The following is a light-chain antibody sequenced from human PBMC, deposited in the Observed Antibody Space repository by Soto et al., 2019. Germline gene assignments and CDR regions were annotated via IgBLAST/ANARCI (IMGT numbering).Light chain of an antibody. CDR3: QQYGSSPHT. V-gene: IGKV3-20*01. CDR2: GAS. Sequence: EIVLTQSPGTLSLSPGERATLSWRASQSVSSSYLAWYQQKPGQAPRLLIYGASSRATGIPDRFSGSGSGTDFTLTISRLEHKDFAVYYCQQYGSSPHTFGQGTKLEIK. CDR1: QSVSSSY. J-gene: IGKJ2*01.